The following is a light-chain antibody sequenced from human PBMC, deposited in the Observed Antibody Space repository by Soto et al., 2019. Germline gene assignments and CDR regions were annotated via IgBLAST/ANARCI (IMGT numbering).Light chain of an antibody. J-gene: IGKJ4*01. Sequence: EIVMTQSPATLSVSPGERATLSCRASQSVRSNLVWYQHKPGQAPRLLISGASTRATGIPARFSGSGSGTEFTLTISSLQSEDFAVYYCQQYNSWPLVTLGGGTKVDIK. CDR2: GAS. CDR3: QQYNSWPLVT. CDR1: QSVRSN. V-gene: IGKV3-15*01.